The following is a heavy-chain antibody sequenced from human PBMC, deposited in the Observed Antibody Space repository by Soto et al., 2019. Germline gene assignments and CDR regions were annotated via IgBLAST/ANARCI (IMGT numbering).Heavy chain of an antibody. CDR1: GGTFSSYA. D-gene: IGHD6-19*01. J-gene: IGHJ4*02. V-gene: IGHV1-69*01. CDR2: IIPIFGTA. CDR3: ARDWGIEVADPGDFDY. Sequence: QVQLVQSGAEVKKPGSSVKVSCKASGGTFSSYAISWVRQAPGQGLEWMGGIIPIFGTANYAQKFQGRVTITADESTSTAYMELSSLRSEDTAVYYWARDWGIEVADPGDFDYWGQGTLVTVSS.